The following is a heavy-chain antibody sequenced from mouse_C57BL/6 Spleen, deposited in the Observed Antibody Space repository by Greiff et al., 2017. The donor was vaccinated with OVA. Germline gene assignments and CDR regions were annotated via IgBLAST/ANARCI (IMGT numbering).Heavy chain of an antibody. CDR2: IYPSDSET. Sequence: QVQLQQSGAELVRPGSSVKLSCKASGYTFTSYWMDWVKQRPGQGLEWIGNIYPSDSETHYSQKFKDKATLTVDKSSSTAYMQLSSLTSEDSAVYYCARRGLLHYFDYWGQGTTLTVSS. V-gene: IGHV1-61*01. D-gene: IGHD1-1*01. CDR3: ARRGLLHYFDY. J-gene: IGHJ2*01. CDR1: GYTFTSYW.